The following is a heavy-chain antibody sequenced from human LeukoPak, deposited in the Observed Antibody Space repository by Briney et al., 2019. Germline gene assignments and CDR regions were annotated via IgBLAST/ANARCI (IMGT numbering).Heavy chain of an antibody. D-gene: IGHD1-7*01. J-gene: IGHJ4*02. CDR3: ARDNSWNYDY. CDR2: ITPDGGGS. Sequence: GGSLRLSCAASGFTFTAYSMHWVRQAPGKGLEWVAVITPDGGGSYYAESAKGRFTISRGNSGNTVYLQVNSLRADDTAVYYCARDNSWNYDYWGQGTLVTVSS. V-gene: IGHV3-30-3*01. CDR1: GFTFTAYS.